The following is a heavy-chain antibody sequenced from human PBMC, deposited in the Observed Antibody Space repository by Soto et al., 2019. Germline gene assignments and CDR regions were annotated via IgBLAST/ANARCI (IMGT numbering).Heavy chain of an antibody. CDR3: ARGVVPADRDYYYYYGMDV. CDR1: GDTFTSYD. D-gene: IGHD2-2*01. Sequence: ASVKVSCKASGDTFTSYDINWVRQATGQGLEWMGWMNPNSGNTGYAQKFQGRITMTRNTSISTAYMELSSLRSEDTAVYYCARGVVPADRDYYYYYGMDVWGQ. V-gene: IGHV1-8*01. CDR2: MNPNSGNT. J-gene: IGHJ6*02.